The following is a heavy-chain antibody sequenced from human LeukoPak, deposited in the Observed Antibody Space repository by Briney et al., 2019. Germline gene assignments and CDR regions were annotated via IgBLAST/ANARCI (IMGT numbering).Heavy chain of an antibody. J-gene: IGHJ4*02. D-gene: IGHD1-1*01. CDR2: ISTSGNSI. V-gene: IGHV3-23*01. CDR1: GFTFSSYA. Sequence: PGGSLRLSCAASGFTFSSYAMNWVRQAPGKGLEWVSVISTSGNSIYYADAVKGRFTISRDNSKNTVYLQMNSLRAEDTAVYHCAKAPGTATAARYFEYWGQGTLVTVSS. CDR3: AKAPGTATAARYFEY.